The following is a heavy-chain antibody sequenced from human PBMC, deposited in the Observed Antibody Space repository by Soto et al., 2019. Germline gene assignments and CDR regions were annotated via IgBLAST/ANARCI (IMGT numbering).Heavy chain of an antibody. CDR3: ARDSAYSEY. D-gene: IGHD5-12*01. Sequence: EASVTVSCKASGYTFTNYAMHWVRQAPGQRLEWMGWINTGNGNTKYSQEFQGTVTITRDTSASTAYMEVSSLRSEDTAVYYCARDSAYSEYWGQGTLVTVSS. CDR1: GYTFTNYA. V-gene: IGHV1-3*04. CDR2: INTGNGNT. J-gene: IGHJ4*02.